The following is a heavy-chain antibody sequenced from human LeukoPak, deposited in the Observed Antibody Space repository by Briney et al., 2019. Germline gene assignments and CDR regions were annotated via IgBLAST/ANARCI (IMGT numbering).Heavy chain of an antibody. CDR3: ARDLFGRRVGYYMDV. D-gene: IGHD2-15*01. V-gene: IGHV1-2*02. CDR2: INPNSGGT. CDR1: GYTFTGYY. Sequence: ASVKVSCKASGYTFTGYYMHWVRQAPGQGLEWMGWINPNSGGTNYAQKFQGRVTMTRDTSISTAYMELSRLRSDDTAVYYCARDLFGRRVGYYMDVWGKGTTVTVSS. J-gene: IGHJ6*03.